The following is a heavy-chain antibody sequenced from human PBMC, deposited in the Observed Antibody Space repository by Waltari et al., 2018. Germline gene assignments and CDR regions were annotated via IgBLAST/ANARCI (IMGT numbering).Heavy chain of an antibody. CDR3: AKGPGIAVAVEYFQH. D-gene: IGHD6-19*01. J-gene: IGHJ1*01. CDR1: GVTLSSYA. CDR2: ISGSGGST. V-gene: IGHV3-23*04. Sequence: EVQLVESGGGLVQPGGSLRLSCAASGVTLSSYARSWVRQAPGKGLEWVSAISGSGGSTYYADSVKGRFTISRDNSKNTLYLQMNSLRAEDTAVYYCAKGPGIAVAVEYFQHWGQGTLVTVSS.